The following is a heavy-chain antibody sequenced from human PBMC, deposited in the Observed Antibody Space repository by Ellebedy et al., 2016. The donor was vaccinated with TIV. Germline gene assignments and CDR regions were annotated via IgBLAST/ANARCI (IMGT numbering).Heavy chain of an antibody. Sequence: PGGSLRLSCAASGFTFSGYGMHWVRQAPGKGLEWVAVVWADGNLKYYADSVRGRFSISRDNSKNTVFLQMDSLRAEDTALYYCEAATFCWNEVCSLNYWGQGTLVTVS. CDR1: GFTFSGYG. J-gene: IGHJ4*02. CDR2: VWADGNLK. D-gene: IGHD3-10*02. CDR3: EAATFCWNEVCSLNY. V-gene: IGHV3-33*01.